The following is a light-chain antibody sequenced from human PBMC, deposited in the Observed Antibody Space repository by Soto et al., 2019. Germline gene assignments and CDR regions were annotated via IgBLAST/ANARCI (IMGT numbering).Light chain of an antibody. CDR1: QSPLHHNGYNY. Sequence: EIVVTQSPLSLPVTPGEPASVSCRSSQSPLHHNGYNYLGWYLQKPGQSPQLLIYLGSSRAPGVPDRFSGNGSGTEFTLKISRVQAEDVGFYYCMQGLQSLIFGQGTRLEIK. V-gene: IGKV2-28*01. CDR3: MQGLQSLI. J-gene: IGKJ5*01. CDR2: LGS.